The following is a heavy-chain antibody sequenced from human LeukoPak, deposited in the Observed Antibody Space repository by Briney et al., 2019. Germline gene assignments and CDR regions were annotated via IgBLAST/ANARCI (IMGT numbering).Heavy chain of an antibody. D-gene: IGHD5-24*01. CDR3: ATLVATWMGTRPGNFDY. V-gene: IGHV3-23*01. J-gene: IGHJ4*02. Sequence: GGSLRLSCAASGFTFSSYAMSWVRQAPGKGLEWVSAISGSGGSTYYADSVKGRFTISRDNSKNTLYLQMNSLRAEDTAVYYCATLVATWMGTRPGNFDYWGQGTLVTVSS. CDR2: ISGSGGST. CDR1: GFTFSSYA.